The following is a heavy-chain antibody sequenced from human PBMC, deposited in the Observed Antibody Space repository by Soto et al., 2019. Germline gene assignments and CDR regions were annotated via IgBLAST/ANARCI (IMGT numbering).Heavy chain of an antibody. CDR3: ARDRIALNAFDI. V-gene: IGHV3-33*01. Sequence: PGGSLRLSCAASGFTFSSYGMHWVRQAPGKGLEWVAVIWYDGSNKYYADSVEGRFTISRDNSKNTLYLQMNSLRAEDTAVYYCARDRIALNAFDIWGQGTMVTVSS. CDR1: GFTFSSYG. CDR2: IWYDGSNK. J-gene: IGHJ3*02.